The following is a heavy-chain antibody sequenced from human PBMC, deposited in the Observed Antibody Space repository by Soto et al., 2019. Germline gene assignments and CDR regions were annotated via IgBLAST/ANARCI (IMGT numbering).Heavy chain of an antibody. D-gene: IGHD3-9*01. J-gene: IGHJ5*01. Sequence: SETLSLTCTVSGASISVHSYYWTWIRQPPGKGLEWIGSSYYSGTTYFNPSLKSRATISVDTSKNQFSLRLTSVTAADTAIYYCMWRYHWNDNYFDSWGPGALVTVSS. CDR2: SYYSGTT. CDR3: MWRYHWNDNYFDS. V-gene: IGHV4-39*01. CDR1: GASISVHSYY.